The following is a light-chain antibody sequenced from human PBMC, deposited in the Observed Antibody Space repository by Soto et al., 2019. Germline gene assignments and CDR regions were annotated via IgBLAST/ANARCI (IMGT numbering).Light chain of an antibody. CDR2: QDT. CDR1: KLGDKY. CDR3: QAWVSKTAV. V-gene: IGLV3-1*01. Sequence: SYELTQPPSVSVSPGQTVTITCSGDKLGDKYACWYQQKPGQSPVLVIYQDTKRPSGIPERFSGSNSGNTATLTISGTQAVDEADYFCQAWVSKTAVFGGGTQLTVL. J-gene: IGLJ3*02.